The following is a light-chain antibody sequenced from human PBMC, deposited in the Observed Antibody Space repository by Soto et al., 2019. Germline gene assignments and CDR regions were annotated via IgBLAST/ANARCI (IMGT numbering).Light chain of an antibody. Sequence: DIQMTQSPSSLSASVGDRVTITCRASQSITIYLNWYQQKPGEAPNLLIFGASTLQSGVPSRFSGSGSGTDFTLTISRLEPEDFAVYYCQQYGRSPTTCGQGTKGDIK. V-gene: IGKV1-39*01. J-gene: IGKJ1*01. CDR1: QSITIY. CDR3: QQYGRSPTT. CDR2: GAS.